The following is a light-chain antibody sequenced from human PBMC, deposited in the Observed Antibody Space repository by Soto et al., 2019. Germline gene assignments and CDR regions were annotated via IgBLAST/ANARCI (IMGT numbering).Light chain of an antibody. CDR3: SSYTSSSTAL. CDR1: SSDVGGYNY. J-gene: IGLJ1*01. Sequence: QSVLTQPASVSGSPGQSITISCTGTSSDVGGYNYVSWYQQHPGKAPKLMIYEVSNGPSGVSNRFSGSKSGNTASLTISGLQAEDEADYYCSSYTSSSTALFGTGTKVTVL. CDR2: EVS. V-gene: IGLV2-14*01.